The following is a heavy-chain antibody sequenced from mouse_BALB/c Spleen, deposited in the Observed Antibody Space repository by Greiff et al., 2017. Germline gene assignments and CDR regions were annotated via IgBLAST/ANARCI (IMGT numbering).Heavy chain of an antibody. V-gene: IGHV5-17*02. CDR3: ARSGDGYYFWFAY. D-gene: IGHD2-3*01. Sequence: LVESGGGLVQPGGSRKLSCAASGFTFSSFGMHWVRQAPEKGLEWVAYISSGSSTIYYADTVKGRFTISRDNPKNTLFLQMTSLRSEDTAMYYCARSGDGYYFWFAYWGQGTLVTVSA. J-gene: IGHJ3*01. CDR2: ISSGSSTI. CDR1: GFTFSSFG.